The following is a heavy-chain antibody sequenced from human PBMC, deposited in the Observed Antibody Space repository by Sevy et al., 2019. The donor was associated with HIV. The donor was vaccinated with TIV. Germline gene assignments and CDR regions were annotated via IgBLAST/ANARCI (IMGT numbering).Heavy chain of an antibody. Sequence: GGSLRLSCAASGFPFSSYSFYWVRQAPGKGLEYVSAIGSDGQTTLYASSMKCRFTISRVNSKNTVFLQMGSLRSEDMGVYYCAGDSGPYHALDLWGRGTMVTVS. J-gene: IGHJ3*01. D-gene: IGHD1-26*01. CDR3: AGDSGPYHALDL. V-gene: IGHV3-64*01. CDR1: GFPFSSYS. CDR2: IGSDGQTT.